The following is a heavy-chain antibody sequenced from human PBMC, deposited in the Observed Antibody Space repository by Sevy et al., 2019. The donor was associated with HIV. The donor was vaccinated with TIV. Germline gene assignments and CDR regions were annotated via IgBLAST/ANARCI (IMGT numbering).Heavy chain of an antibody. J-gene: IGHJ4*02. CDR1: GFTFSKYS. D-gene: IGHD2-8*01. CDR3: AGGGGTKPLDY. Sequence: GGSLRLSCAASGFTFSKYSMSWVRQPPGKGLEWVSTLSFGCGEINYANSVKGRFTISRDNSKSSVYLQMNNLGPEDTAGYYGAGGGGTKPLDYWGQGTLVTVSS. CDR2: LSFGCGEI. V-gene: IGHV3-23*01.